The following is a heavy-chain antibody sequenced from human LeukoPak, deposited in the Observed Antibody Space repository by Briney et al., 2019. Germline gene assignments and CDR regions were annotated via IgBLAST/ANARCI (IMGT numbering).Heavy chain of an antibody. D-gene: IGHD3-16*01. CDR3: ARDKVEVLGLNPWFDP. CDR2: INAGNGNT. CDR1: GYTFTSYA. V-gene: IGHV1-3*01. Sequence: GASVKVSCKASGYTFTSYAMHWVRQAPGQRLEWMGWINAGNGNTKYSQKFQGRVTITRDTSASTAYMELSSLRSEDTAVYYCARDKVEVLGLNPWFDPWGQGTLVTVSS. J-gene: IGHJ5*02.